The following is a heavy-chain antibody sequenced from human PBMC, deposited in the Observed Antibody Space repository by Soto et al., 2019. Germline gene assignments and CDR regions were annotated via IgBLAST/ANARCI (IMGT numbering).Heavy chain of an antibody. CDR1: GFIFSSYG. CDR2: MSYDGSKE. J-gene: IGHJ2*01. D-gene: IGHD4-4*01. CDR3: ARGSGNSGFWYFDL. V-gene: IGHV3-30*03. Sequence: QVQLVESGGGVVQPGRSLRLSCAASGFIFSSYGMHWVRQAPGKRLEWVALMSYDGSKEYYADSVKGRFTVSRDNSQNTLYLQMNSLRAEDTAVYYCARGSGNSGFWYFDLWGRGTLVTVSS.